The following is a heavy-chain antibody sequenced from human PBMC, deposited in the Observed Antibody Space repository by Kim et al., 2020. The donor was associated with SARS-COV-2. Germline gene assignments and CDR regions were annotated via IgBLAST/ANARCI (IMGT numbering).Heavy chain of an antibody. CDR2: IYSGGSST. D-gene: IGHD6-19*01. CDR1: GFTFSSYA. J-gene: IGHJ4*02. CDR3: AKGGDPLAYSSGWYPPFDY. V-gene: IGHV3-23*03. Sequence: GGSLRLSCAASGFTFSSYAMSWVRQAPGKGLEWVSVIYSGGSSTYYADSVKGRFTIFRDNSKNTLYLQMNSLRAEDTAVYYCAKGGDPLAYSSGWYPPFDYWGQGTLVTVSS.